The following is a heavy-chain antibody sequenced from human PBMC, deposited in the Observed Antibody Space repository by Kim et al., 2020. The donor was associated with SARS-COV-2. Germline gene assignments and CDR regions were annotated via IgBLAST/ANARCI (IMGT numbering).Heavy chain of an antibody. J-gene: IGHJ4*02. V-gene: IGHV3-74*01. Sequence: GGSLRLSCAASGFSFSSYWMHWVRQAPGKGLVWVSRINTDGSSTGHADSVKGRFTISKDNAKNTVYLQMSSLRADDTAVYYCARDSGRIVDYWGQGTLVT. D-gene: IGHD3-10*01. CDR1: GFSFSSYW. CDR2: INTDGSST. CDR3: ARDSGRIVDY.